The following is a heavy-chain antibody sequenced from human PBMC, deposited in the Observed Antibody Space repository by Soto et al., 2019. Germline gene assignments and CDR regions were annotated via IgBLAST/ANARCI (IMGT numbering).Heavy chain of an antibody. Sequence: GASVKVSCKVSGYTLTELSMHWVRQAPGKGLEWMGGFDPEDGETIYAQKFQGRVTMTEDTSTDTAYMELSSLRSEDTAVYYCATERITGTKNYYYYGMDVWGQRTTVTVSS. CDR1: GYTLTELS. D-gene: IGHD1-7*01. V-gene: IGHV1-24*01. CDR2: FDPEDGET. J-gene: IGHJ6*02. CDR3: ATERITGTKNYYYYGMDV.